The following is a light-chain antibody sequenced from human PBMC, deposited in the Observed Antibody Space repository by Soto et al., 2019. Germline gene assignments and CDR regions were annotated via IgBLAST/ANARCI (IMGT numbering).Light chain of an antibody. J-gene: IGKJ1*01. CDR1: QSVSSNY. Sequence: EIVLTQSPGTLSLSPGERATPSCRASQSVSSNYLAWYQQKPGLAPRLLVYGASRRATGIPDRFSGSGSGTDFTLTISRLEPEDFAVYYCQHYGASPQTFGQGTKVDIK. CDR2: GAS. V-gene: IGKV3-20*01. CDR3: QHYGASPQT.